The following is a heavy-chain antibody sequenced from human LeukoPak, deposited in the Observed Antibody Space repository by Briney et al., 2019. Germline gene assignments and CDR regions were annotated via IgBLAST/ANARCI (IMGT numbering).Heavy chain of an antibody. CDR1: ALTFSSYG. D-gene: IGHD3-10*01. J-gene: IGHJ4*02. CDR2: IRYDGSNK. CDR3: AKDNSYYGSGSYCFDY. Sequence: YPGGSLRLSCAASALTFSSYGMHWVRQAPGKGLEWVAFIRYDGSNKYYADSVKGRFTVSRDNSKNTLYLQMNSLRAEDTAVYYCAKDNSYYGSGSYCFDYWGQGTLVTVSS. V-gene: IGHV3-30*02.